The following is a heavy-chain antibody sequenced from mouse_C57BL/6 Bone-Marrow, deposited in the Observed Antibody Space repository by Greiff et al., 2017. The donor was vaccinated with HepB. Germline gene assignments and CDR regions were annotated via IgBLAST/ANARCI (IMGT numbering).Heavy chain of an antibody. J-gene: IGHJ3*01. V-gene: IGHV1-53*01. Sequence: QLQQPGTELVKPGASVKLSCKASGYTFTSYWMHWVKQRPGQGLEWIGNINPSNGGTNYNEKFKSKATLTVDKSSSTAYMQLSSLTSEDSAVYYCARGPYGSSYDWFAYWGQGTLVTVSA. D-gene: IGHD1-1*01. CDR2: INPSNGGT. CDR1: GYTFTSYW. CDR3: ARGPYGSSYDWFAY.